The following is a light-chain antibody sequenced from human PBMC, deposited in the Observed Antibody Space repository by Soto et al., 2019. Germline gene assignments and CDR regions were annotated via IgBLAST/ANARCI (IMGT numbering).Light chain of an antibody. CDR3: KQYDRSLQVS. CDR1: QSVSSDY. V-gene: IGKV3-20*01. J-gene: IGKJ3*01. CDR2: GAS. Sequence: EIVLTQSPRTLSLSPGERATLSCRASQSVSSDYFAWYQLKPGQAPRLLIYGASSRATGIPDRLSVSGSGTDFTLPISRLELEDLAVYCCKQYDRSLQVSFGPGTKVDI.